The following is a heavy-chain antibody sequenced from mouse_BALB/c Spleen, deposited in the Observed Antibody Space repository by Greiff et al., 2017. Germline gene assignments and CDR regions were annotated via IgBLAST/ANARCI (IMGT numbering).Heavy chain of an antibody. D-gene: IGHD1-1*01. V-gene: IGHV1S137*01. CDR3: ARGITTAY. J-gene: IGHJ3*01. CDR2: ISTYYGDA. Sequence: VQLQQSGAELVRPGVSVKISCKGSGYTFTDYAMHWVKQSHAKSLEWIGVISTYYGDASYNQKFKGKATMTADKSSSTAYMQLSSLTSEDSAVYYCARGITTAYWGQGTLVTVSA. CDR1: GYTFTDYA.